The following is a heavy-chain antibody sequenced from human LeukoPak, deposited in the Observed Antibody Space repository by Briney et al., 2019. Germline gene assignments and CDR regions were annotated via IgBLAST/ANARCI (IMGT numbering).Heavy chain of an antibody. CDR3: AREYCSSTSCYRAGEDY. Sequence: GRSLRLSCAASGFTFSSYAMHWVRQAPGKGLEWVAVISYDGSNKYYADSVKGRFTISRDNSKNTLYLQMNSLRAEDTAVYYCAREYCSSTSCYRAGEDYWGQGTLVTVSS. CDR1: GFTFSSYA. CDR2: ISYDGSNK. D-gene: IGHD2-2*02. V-gene: IGHV3-30-3*01. J-gene: IGHJ4*02.